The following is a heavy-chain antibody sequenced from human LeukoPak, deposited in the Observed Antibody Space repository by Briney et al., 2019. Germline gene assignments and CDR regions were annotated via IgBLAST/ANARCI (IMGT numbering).Heavy chain of an antibody. Sequence: SETLSLTCTVSGGSISSSSYSWSWIRQSPGKGLEWIGEIDHRGSANYNPSLKSRVTISVDTSKNHFSLRLNSVTAGDTAVYYCATTYYDFLTGYYRTGALDFWGQGTLVTVSP. CDR1: GGSISSSSYS. D-gene: IGHD3-9*01. CDR2: IDHRGSA. J-gene: IGHJ4*02. CDR3: ATTYYDFLTGYYRTGALDF. V-gene: IGHV4-39*02.